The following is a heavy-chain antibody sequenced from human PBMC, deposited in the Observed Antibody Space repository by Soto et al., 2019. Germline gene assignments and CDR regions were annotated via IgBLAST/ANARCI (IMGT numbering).Heavy chain of an antibody. CDR1: GFSLSSYW. CDR3: ARITGWYTPGDS. D-gene: IGHD6-19*01. CDR2: INNDGSYT. Sequence: GGSLRLSCAASGFSLSSYWMHWVRQAPGKGLVWVSHINNDGSYTNYADSVKGRFTISRDNAKNTLYLQMNSLKAEDTAVYFCARITGWYTPGDSWGQGTLVTVSS. V-gene: IGHV3-74*01. J-gene: IGHJ4*02.